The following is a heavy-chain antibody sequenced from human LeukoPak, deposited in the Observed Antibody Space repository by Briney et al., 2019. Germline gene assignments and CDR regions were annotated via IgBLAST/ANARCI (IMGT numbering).Heavy chain of an antibody. J-gene: IGHJ4*02. CDR1: GYTFTHYD. Sequence: ASVTVSCKPSGYTFTHYDICWVRQAPGQGLEWMGRIGPYNGDTYYAQKLQGRVTMTTDTSTRTAYLQLESLTSDDTAVYYCARKRGGCYPDWGQGTLVIVSS. CDR3: ARKRGGCYPD. D-gene: IGHD2-15*01. V-gene: IGHV1-18*01. CDR2: IGPYNGDT.